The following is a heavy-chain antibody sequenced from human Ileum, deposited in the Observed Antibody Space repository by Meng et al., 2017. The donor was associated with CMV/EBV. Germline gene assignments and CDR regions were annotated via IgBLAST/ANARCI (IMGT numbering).Heavy chain of an antibody. CDR1: GFSLGGIA. Sequence: GGSLRLSCTSPGFSLGGIAMTWVRQAPGKGLEWVANIKQDGSEKYYVDSVKGRFTISRDNAKNSLYLQMNSLRAEDTAVYYCARDRQLFVWGQGTTVTVSS. CDR3: ARDRQLFV. J-gene: IGHJ6*02. V-gene: IGHV3-7*01. D-gene: IGHD6-13*01. CDR2: IKQDGSEK.